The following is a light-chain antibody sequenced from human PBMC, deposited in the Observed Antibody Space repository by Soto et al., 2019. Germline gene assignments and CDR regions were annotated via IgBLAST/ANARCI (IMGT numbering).Light chain of an antibody. CDR1: SSNIGSNY. J-gene: IGLJ3*02. CDR2: RNN. CDR3: AAWDDSLSGLV. Sequence: QSVLTQPPSASGTPGQWVTISCSGSSSNIGSNYVYWYQQLPGAAPKLVIYRNNQRPSGVPDRFSGSKSGTSASLAIGGLRSEDEADYYCAAWDDSLSGLVFGRGTKVTVL. V-gene: IGLV1-47*01.